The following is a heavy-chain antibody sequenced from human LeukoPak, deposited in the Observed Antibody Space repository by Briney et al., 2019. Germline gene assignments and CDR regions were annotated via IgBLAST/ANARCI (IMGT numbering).Heavy chain of an antibody. CDR1: GFTFDDYA. J-gene: IGHJ4*02. CDR2: ISWNSGSI. V-gene: IGHV3-9*03. Sequence: GGSLRLSCAASGFTFDDYAMHWVRQAPGKGLEWVSGISWNSGSIGYADSVKGRFTISRDNAKNSLYLQMNSLRAEDMALYYCAKARAAAGTGGYYFDYWGQGTLVTVSS. D-gene: IGHD6-13*01. CDR3: AKARAAAGTGGYYFDY.